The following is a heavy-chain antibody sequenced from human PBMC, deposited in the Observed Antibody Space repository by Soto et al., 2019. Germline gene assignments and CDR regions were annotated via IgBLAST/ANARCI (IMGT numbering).Heavy chain of an antibody. Sequence: QVQLVQSGAEVKKPGASVKVSCKASGYTFTGYYMHWVRQAPGQGLEWMGWINPNSGGTNYAQKFQGWVTMTRDTSISTAYMELSRLRSDDTAVYYCARDSAAVMITFGGVAGGGAFDIWGQGTMVTVSS. CDR2: INPNSGGT. D-gene: IGHD3-16*01. J-gene: IGHJ3*02. CDR3: ARDSAAVMITFGGVAGGGAFDI. V-gene: IGHV1-2*04. CDR1: GYTFTGYY.